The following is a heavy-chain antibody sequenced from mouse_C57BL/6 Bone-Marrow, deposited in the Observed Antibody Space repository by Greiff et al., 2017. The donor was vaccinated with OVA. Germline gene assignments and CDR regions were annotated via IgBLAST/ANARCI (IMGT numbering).Heavy chain of an antibody. D-gene: IGHD1-1*01. CDR1: GYSITSGYY. J-gene: IGHJ4*01. CDR3: GFGSSSMDY. V-gene: IGHV3-6*01. CDR2: ISYDGSN. Sequence: VQLKESGPGLVKPSQSLSLTCSVTGYSITSGYYWNWIRQFPGNKLEWMGYISYDGSNNYNPSLKNRISITRDTSKNQFFLKLNSVTTEDTATYYCGFGSSSMDYWGQGTSVTVSS.